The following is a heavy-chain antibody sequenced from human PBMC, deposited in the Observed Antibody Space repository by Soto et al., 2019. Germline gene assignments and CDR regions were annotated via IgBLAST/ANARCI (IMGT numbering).Heavy chain of an antibody. V-gene: IGHV3-23*01. CDR3: AKKRTVRRTGWCDP. J-gene: IGHJ5*02. D-gene: IGHD3-10*01. CDR2: ISGSGGST. Sequence: EVQLLESGGGLVQPGGSLRLSCAASGFTFSSYAMSWVRQAPGKGLEWVSAISGSGGSTYYADSVKGRCTISIDNAKNTQYLQMNSLSAEDTAVYYCAKKRTVRRTGWCDPWGQGTLVSVSS. CDR1: GFTFSSYA.